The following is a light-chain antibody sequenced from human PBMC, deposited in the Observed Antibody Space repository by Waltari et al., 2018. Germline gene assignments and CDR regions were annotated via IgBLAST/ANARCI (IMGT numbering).Light chain of an antibody. V-gene: IGLV5-45*03. CDR3: MLWHSSAWV. CDR2: YKSDSDK. CDR1: SGINVGTYR. J-gene: IGLJ3*02. Sequence: QAVLTQPSSLSASPGASASLTCTLRSGINVGTYRIYWYQQKPGSPPQYLLRYKSDSDKQQGSGVPSRFSGSKDVSANAGILLISGLQSEDEADYYCMLWHSSAWVFGGGTKLTVL.